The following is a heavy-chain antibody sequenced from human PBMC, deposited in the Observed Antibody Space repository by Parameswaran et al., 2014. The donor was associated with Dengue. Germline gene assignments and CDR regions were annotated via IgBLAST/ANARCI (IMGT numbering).Heavy chain of an antibody. D-gene: IGHD4-17*01. CDR3: ARGDYGDYKISHYYGMDV. Sequence: VRQMPGKGLEWVAVIWYDGGNKYYGDSVKGRFTISRDNSKNTVFLQMNSLTVEDTAVYYCARGDYGDYKISHYYGMDVWGQGNTVTVSS. J-gene: IGHJ6*02. CDR2: IWYDGGNK. V-gene: IGHV3-33*01.